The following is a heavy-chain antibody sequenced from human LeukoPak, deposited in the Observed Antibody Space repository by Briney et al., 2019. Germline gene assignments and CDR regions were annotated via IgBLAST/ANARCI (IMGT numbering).Heavy chain of an antibody. CDR2: IRYDRTNK. Sequence: GGSLRLSCAASGFTFSSYGMHWVRQAPDKGLEWVAFIRYDRTNKYYADSVKGRFTISRDNSKNMLYLQMNSLRAEDTAVYYCAKDKSSTIPYYFDYWGQGTLVTVSS. J-gene: IGHJ4*02. CDR1: GFTFSSYG. D-gene: IGHD2-2*01. V-gene: IGHV3-30*02. CDR3: AKDKSSTIPYYFDY.